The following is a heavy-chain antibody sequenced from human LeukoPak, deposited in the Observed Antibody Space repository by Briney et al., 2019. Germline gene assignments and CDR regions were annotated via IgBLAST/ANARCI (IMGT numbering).Heavy chain of an antibody. J-gene: IGHJ3*02. CDR1: GGSISSSSYY. V-gene: IGHV4-30-2*01. Sequence: KPSQTLSLTCAVSGGSISSSSYYWGWIRQPPGKGLEWIGEIYRSGTTNYKPSLKSRVTISLDKSRNHFSLKLTSVTAADTAVYYCARGGLSSSGAFDIWGQGTMVTVSS. CDR3: ARGGLSSSGAFDI. D-gene: IGHD6-6*01. CDR2: IYRSGTT.